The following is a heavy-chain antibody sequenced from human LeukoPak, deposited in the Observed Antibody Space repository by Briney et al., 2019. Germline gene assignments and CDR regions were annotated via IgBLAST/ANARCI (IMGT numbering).Heavy chain of an antibody. CDR1: GGSISSSSYY. D-gene: IGHD2-15*01. J-gene: IGHJ5*02. V-gene: IGHV4-39*07. CDR2: IYYSGST. Sequence: PSETLSLTCTVSGGSISSSSYYWGWIRQPPGKGLEWIGSIYYSGSTYYNPSLKSRVTISVDTSKNQFSLKLSSVTAADTAVYYCARDEGGYCSGGSCLGPSWFDPWGQGTLVTVSS. CDR3: ARDEGGYCSGGSCLGPSWFDP.